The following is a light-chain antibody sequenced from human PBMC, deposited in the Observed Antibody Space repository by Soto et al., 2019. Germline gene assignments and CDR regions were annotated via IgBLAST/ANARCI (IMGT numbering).Light chain of an antibody. V-gene: IGKV1-5*01. CDR3: QQYNIYSTWT. CDR2: DAS. CDR1: QSISSW. Sequence: DSQMTQSPSTLSAAVGDRVTITCRASQSISSWLAWYQQKPGKAPKLLIYDASSLESGVPSRFSGSGSGTEFTLTISSLPPDDFATYCCQQYNIYSTWTFGQGTKVEIK. J-gene: IGKJ1*01.